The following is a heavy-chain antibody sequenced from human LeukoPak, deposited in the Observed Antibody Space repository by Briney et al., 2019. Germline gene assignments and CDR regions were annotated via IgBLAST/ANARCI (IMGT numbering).Heavy chain of an antibody. CDR2: ISYDGSNK. Sequence: GRSLRLSCAASGFTFSSYAMHWVRQAPGKGLEWVAVISYDGSNKYYADSVKGRFTISRDNSKNTLYLQMNSLRAEDTAVYYCARDADTAMVIGYYFDYWGQETLVTVSS. CDR1: GFTFSSYA. CDR3: ARDADTAMVIGYYFDY. D-gene: IGHD5-18*01. J-gene: IGHJ4*02. V-gene: IGHV3-30-3*01.